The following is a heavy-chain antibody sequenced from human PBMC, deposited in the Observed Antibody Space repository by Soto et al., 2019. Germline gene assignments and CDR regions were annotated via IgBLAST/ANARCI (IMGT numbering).Heavy chain of an antibody. V-gene: IGHV4-31*03. J-gene: IGHJ5*02. D-gene: IGHD3-9*01. Sequence: SETLSLTCTVSGGSISSGGYYWSWIRQHPGKGLEWIGYIYYSGSTYYNPSLKSRVTISVDTSKNQFSLKLSSVTAADTAVYYCARGGYFDWLSFYPWGQGTLVTVSS. CDR2: IYYSGST. CDR1: GGSISSGGYY. CDR3: ARGGYFDWLSFYP.